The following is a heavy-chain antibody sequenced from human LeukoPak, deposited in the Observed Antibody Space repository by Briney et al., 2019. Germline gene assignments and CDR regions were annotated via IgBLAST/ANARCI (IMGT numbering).Heavy chain of an antibody. J-gene: IGHJ4*02. CDR1: GFRVSSNY. D-gene: IGHD4-17*01. Sequence: PGGSLRLSCAASGFRVSSNYMTWVRQAPGKGLEWVSVIYSGGTTYYADSVKGRFTISRDNSKSTLHLQMNNLRAEDTAVCYCARDDLLTTVDYWGQGTLVTVSS. V-gene: IGHV3-66*02. CDR2: IYSGGTT. CDR3: ARDDLLTTVDY.